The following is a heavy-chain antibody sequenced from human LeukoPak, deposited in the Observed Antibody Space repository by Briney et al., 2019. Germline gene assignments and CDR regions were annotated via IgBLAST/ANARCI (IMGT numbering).Heavy chain of an antibody. CDR3: ARDRTTLIDY. V-gene: IGHV3-48*02. D-gene: IGHD1-14*01. CDR2: ITSSSGTI. CDR1: GFTFSSYA. J-gene: IGHJ4*01. Sequence: GGSLRLSCVASGFTFSSYAMNWVRQAPGKGLEWLSYITSSSGTIYYADSVKGRFTVSRDNAKNSLYPQMNSLRDEDTAVYYCARDRTTLIDYWGQGIQVTVSS.